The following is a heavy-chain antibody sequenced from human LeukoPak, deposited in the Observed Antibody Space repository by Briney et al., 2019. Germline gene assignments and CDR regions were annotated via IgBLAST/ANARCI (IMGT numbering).Heavy chain of an antibody. CDR2: IYFSGSA. CDR1: GDITHY. Sequence: SETLSLTCTVSGDITHYWGWIRQPPGKGLECIGSIYFSGSAYYNPSLRSRVTISLDTSKKQLSLKLNSVTAADTAVYYCAKHNGGVGSYVAPGPPDYFDYWGQGTLVTVSS. J-gene: IGHJ4*02. V-gene: IGHV4-39*01. D-gene: IGHD1-26*01. CDR3: AKHNGGVGSYVAPGPPDYFDY.